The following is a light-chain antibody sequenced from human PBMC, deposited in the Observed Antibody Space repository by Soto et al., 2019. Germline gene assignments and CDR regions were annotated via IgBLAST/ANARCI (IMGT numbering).Light chain of an antibody. CDR3: SSYAGSNTPYV. J-gene: IGLJ1*01. CDR2: EVS. CDR1: SSDVGGYNY. Sequence: QSALTQPPSASGSPGHSVTISCTGTSSDVGGYNYVSWYQQHPGKAPKLMIYEVSKRPSGVPDRFSGSKSGNTASLTVSGLQAEDEADYYCSSYAGSNTPYVFGTGTRSRS. V-gene: IGLV2-8*01.